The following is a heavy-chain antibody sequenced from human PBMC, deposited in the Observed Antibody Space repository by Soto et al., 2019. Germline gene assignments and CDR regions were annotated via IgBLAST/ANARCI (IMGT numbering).Heavy chain of an antibody. D-gene: IGHD1-26*01. CDR2: ISYDGSNK. Sequence: QVQLVESGGGVVQPGRSLRLSCAASGFTFSSYVMHWVRQSPGKGLEWVAVISYDGSNKYYADSVKGRFTISRDHSKNTLYLQMKSLRTEDTAVYYCARDGPSGSGYFDYWGQGTLVTVSS. CDR1: GFTFSSYV. V-gene: IGHV3-30-3*01. J-gene: IGHJ4*02. CDR3: ARDGPSGSGYFDY.